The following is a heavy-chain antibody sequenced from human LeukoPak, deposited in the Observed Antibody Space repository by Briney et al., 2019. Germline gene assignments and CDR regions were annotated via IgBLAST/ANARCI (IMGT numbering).Heavy chain of an antibody. D-gene: IGHD6-13*01. J-gene: IGHJ4*02. Sequence: PSETLSLTCTVSGGSISSGGYYWSWIRQPPGKGLEWIGEINHSGSTNYNPSLKSRVTISVDTSKNQFSLKLSSVTAADTAVYYCARGWYSSSWFFDYWGQGTLVTVSS. CDR3: ARGWYSSSWFFDY. V-gene: IGHV4-39*07. CDR2: INHSGST. CDR1: GGSISSGGYY.